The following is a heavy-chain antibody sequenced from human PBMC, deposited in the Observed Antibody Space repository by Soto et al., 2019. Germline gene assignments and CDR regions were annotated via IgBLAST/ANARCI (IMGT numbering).Heavy chain of an antibody. Sequence: PGGSLRLSCVASGFTFSSYAMHWVREAPGKGLEWVAVISYDGSDESYADSVKGRFTISRDRSKNMLYLQMSSLRPEDTAVYYCAKGRERFSSRFDSWGQGTLVTVSS. D-gene: IGHD6-13*01. J-gene: IGHJ4*02. CDR1: GFTFSSYA. CDR2: ISYDGSDE. V-gene: IGHV3-30-3*01. CDR3: AKGRERFSSRFDS.